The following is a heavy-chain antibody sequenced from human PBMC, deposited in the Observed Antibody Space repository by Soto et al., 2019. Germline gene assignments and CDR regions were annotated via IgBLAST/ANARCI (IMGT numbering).Heavy chain of an antibody. CDR3: ATPAYDY. V-gene: IGHV3-23*01. CDR1: GFIFSTSGSAFSRYA. CDR2: ISGSGVRT. J-gene: IGHJ4*02. D-gene: IGHD3-16*01. Sequence: GGSLRLSCAASGFIFSTSGSAFSRYAMAWVRQTPGKALEWVSSISGSGVRTYYSDSVRGRFTISRDNSKDRLYLEMNSVRAEDTAVYYCATPAYDYWGQGTLVTVSS.